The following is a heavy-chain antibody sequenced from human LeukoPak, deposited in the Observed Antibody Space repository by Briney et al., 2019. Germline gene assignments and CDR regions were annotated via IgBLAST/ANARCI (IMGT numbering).Heavy chain of an antibody. V-gene: IGHV3-30*03. Sequence: PGTSLRLSCAASGFTFDTYAMHWVRQAPGKGLEWLAVMSYDLNRLHYADSVKGRFTISRDNSQNTLFLQMNSLRAEDTAVYYCARDGTMDPWGQGTLVTVSS. CDR1: GFTFDTYA. J-gene: IGHJ5*02. CDR3: ARDGTMDP. D-gene: IGHD3-10*01. CDR2: MSYDLNRL.